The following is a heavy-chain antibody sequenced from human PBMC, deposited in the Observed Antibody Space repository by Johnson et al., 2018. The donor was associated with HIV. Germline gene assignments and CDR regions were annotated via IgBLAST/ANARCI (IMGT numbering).Heavy chain of an antibody. CDR3: AKDGQRGRAMIVARLGAFDI. CDR2: LRYDGNNN. CDR1: GFTFSTYG. D-gene: IGHD3-22*01. V-gene: IGHV3-30*02. Sequence: QVQLVESGGGVVQPGGSLRLSCAASGFTFSTYGMHWVRQAPGKGLEWVAFLRYDGNNNEYADPVKGRSTISRDNSKNTLYLQMNRLSPEDTAVYYCAKDGQRGRAMIVARLGAFDIWGQGTMVTVSS. J-gene: IGHJ3*02.